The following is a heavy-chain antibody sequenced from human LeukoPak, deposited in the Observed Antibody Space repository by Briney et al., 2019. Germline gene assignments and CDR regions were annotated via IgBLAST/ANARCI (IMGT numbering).Heavy chain of an antibody. J-gene: IGHJ4*02. Sequence: ASVKVSCKASGYTFTGYYMHWVRQAPGQGLEWMGWINPNSGGTNYAQKFQGWVTMTRGTSISTAYMELSRLRSDDTAVYYCARDFGDTAMVYWGQGTLVTVSS. CDR2: INPNSGGT. CDR1: GYTFTGYY. V-gene: IGHV1-2*04. CDR3: ARDFGDTAMVY. D-gene: IGHD5-18*01.